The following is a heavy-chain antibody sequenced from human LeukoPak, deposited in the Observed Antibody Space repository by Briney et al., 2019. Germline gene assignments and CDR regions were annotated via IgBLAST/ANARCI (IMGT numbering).Heavy chain of an antibody. J-gene: IGHJ5*02. V-gene: IGHV4-39*07. Sequence: PSETLSLTCTVSGGSISSNTYYWGWIRQPPGKGLEWIGSIYYSGSTYYNPSLKSRVTISVDTSKNQFSLKLSSVTAADTAVYYCATSRGEPGYSYGYAPYNWFDPWGQGTLVTVSS. D-gene: IGHD5-18*01. CDR3: ATSRGEPGYSYGYAPYNWFDP. CDR2: IYYSGST. CDR1: GGSISSNTYY.